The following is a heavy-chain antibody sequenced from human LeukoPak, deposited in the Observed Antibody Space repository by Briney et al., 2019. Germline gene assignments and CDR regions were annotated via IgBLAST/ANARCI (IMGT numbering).Heavy chain of an antibody. CDR2: ISGVGDAT. Sequence: GGSLRLSCAASGFTFSSYWMSWVRQAPGKGLEWVSTISGVGDATYYADSVKGRFTISRDNSKNTLYLQMNSLRAEDTAVYYCARGGDYVWGSYRYRGYAFDIWGQGTMVTVSS. CDR1: GFTFSSYW. V-gene: IGHV3-23*01. J-gene: IGHJ3*02. CDR3: ARGGDYVWGSYRYRGYAFDI. D-gene: IGHD3-16*02.